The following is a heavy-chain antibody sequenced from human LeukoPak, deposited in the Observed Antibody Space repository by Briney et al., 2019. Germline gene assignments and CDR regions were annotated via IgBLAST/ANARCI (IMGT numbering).Heavy chain of an antibody. V-gene: IGHV4-38-2*01. J-gene: IGHJ4*02. Sequence: SETLSLTCAVSGYSISSGYYWGWIRQPPGKGLEWIGIIYHSGSTYYYPSLKSRVTISVDTSKNQFSLRVTSVTAADTAVYYCARHFVRSGSYWADYWGQGTLVTVSS. CDR1: GYSISSGYY. CDR2: IYHSGST. CDR3: ARHFVRSGSYWADY. D-gene: IGHD1-26*01.